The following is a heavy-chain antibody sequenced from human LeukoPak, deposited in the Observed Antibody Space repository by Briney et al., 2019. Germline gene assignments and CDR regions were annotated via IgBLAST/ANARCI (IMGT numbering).Heavy chain of an antibody. CDR2: IYHSGST. CDR1: GYSISSGYY. CDR3: ARHNRFQANYYYMDV. J-gene: IGHJ6*03. V-gene: IGHV4-38-2*01. Sequence: SETLSLTCAVSGYSISSGYYWGWIRPPPGKGLEWIGSIYHSGSTDYNPSLKSRVTISVDTSKNQFSLKLSSVTAADTAVYYCARHNRFQANYYYMDVWGKGTTVTVSS. D-gene: IGHD3-10*01.